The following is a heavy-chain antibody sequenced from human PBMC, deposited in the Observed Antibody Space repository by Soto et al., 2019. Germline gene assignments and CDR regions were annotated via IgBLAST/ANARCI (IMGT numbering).Heavy chain of an antibody. Sequence: LSLTCTVSGGSISSGGYYWSWIRQHPGKGMEWIGYIYYSGSTYYNPSLKSRVTISVDTSKNQFSLKLSSGTAADTAVYYCAREYYDSRGYYQLYSFDYWGQGTLVTASS. CDR3: AREYYDSRGYYQLYSFDY. V-gene: IGHV4-31*03. CDR1: GGSISSGGYY. J-gene: IGHJ4*02. CDR2: IYYSGST. D-gene: IGHD3-22*01.